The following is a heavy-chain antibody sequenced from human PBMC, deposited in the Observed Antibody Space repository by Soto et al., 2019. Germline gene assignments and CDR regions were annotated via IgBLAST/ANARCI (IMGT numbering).Heavy chain of an antibody. D-gene: IGHD7-27*01. J-gene: IGHJ5*02. CDR1: GGSVSSYY. V-gene: IGHV4-59*02. CDR3: ARVPGP. CDR2: IYHSGST. Sequence: SETLSLTCTVFGGSVSSYYWTWIRQPPGKGLEWIGYIYHSGSTYYNPSLKSRVTISVDRSKNQFSLKLSSVTAADTAVYYCARVPGPWGQGTLVTVSS.